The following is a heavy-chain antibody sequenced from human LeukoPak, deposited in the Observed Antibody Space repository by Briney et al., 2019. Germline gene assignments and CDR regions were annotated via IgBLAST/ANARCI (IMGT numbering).Heavy chain of an antibody. CDR3: ARELRTYSSGWQYGYDAFDI. V-gene: IGHV3-48*04. CDR1: GFTFGDYA. Sequence: QPGGSLRLSCTASGFTFGDYAMNWVRQAPGKGLEWVSYISSSSSTIYYADSVKGRFTISRDNAKNSLYLQMNSLRAEDTAVYYCARELRTYSSGWQYGYDAFDIWGQGTMVTVSS. CDR2: ISSSSSTI. D-gene: IGHD6-19*01. J-gene: IGHJ3*02.